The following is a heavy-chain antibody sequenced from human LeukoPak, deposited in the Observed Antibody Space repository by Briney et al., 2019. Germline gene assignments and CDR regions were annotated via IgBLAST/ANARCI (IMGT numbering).Heavy chain of an antibody. J-gene: IGHJ4*02. CDR2: ISGSGVNT. Sequence: QTGGSLRLSCAAPGITFSSYAMTWVRQAPGKGLEWVSAISGSGVNTYYADSVKGRFTISRDNSKNTLYLQVNSLRDEDTAVYYCAKGVYYTSDDFDYWGQGTLVTVSS. CDR1: GITFSSYA. D-gene: IGHD2-8*01. CDR3: AKGVYYTSDDFDY. V-gene: IGHV3-23*01.